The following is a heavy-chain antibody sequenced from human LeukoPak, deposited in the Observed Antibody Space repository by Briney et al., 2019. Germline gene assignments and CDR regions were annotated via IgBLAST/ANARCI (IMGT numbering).Heavy chain of an antibody. Sequence: PSETLSLTCTVSGGSISSGSYYWSWIRQPAGKELEWIGRIYTTGSTNYNPSLKSRVTISGDTSKNQFSLRLSSVTAADTAVYYCARASYSYDINGWVPFDYWGQGTLVTVSS. J-gene: IGHJ4*02. CDR2: IYTTGST. CDR1: GGSISSGSYY. D-gene: IGHD3-22*01. CDR3: ARASYSYDINGWVPFDY. V-gene: IGHV4-61*02.